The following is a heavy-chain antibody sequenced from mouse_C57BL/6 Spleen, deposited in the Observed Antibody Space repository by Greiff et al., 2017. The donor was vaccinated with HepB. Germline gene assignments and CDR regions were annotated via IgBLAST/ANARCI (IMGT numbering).Heavy chain of an antibody. CDR3: ARNPSSWYFDV. CDR1: GYAFSSYW. J-gene: IGHJ1*03. V-gene: IGHV1-80*01. CDR2: IYPGDGDT. D-gene: IGHD1-3*01. Sequence: VMLVESGAELVKPGASVKISCKASGYAFSSYWMNWVKQRPGKGLEWIGQIYPGDGDTNYNGKFKGKATLTADKSSSTAYMQLSSLTSEDSAVYFCARNPSSWYFDVWGTGTTVTVSS.